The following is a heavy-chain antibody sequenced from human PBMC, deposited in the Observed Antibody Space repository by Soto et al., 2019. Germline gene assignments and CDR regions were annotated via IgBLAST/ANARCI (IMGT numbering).Heavy chain of an antibody. J-gene: IGHJ4*02. Sequence: PGGSLRLSCAASGFTFSSYAMSWVRQAPGKGLEWVSAISGSGGSTYYADSVKGRFTISRDNSKNTLYLQMNSLRAEDTAVYYCAKDHPSLLWFGELLSYFDYWGQGTLVTAPQ. CDR2: ISGSGGST. V-gene: IGHV3-23*01. CDR1: GFTFSSYA. CDR3: AKDHPSLLWFGELLSYFDY. D-gene: IGHD3-10*01.